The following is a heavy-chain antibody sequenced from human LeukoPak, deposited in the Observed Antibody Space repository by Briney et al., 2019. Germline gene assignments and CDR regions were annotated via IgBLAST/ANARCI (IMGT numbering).Heavy chain of an antibody. CDR1: GFTFSDYY. D-gene: IGHD2-15*01. CDR3: AREGVVAAKDY. J-gene: IGHJ4*02. Sequence: GGSLRLSCAASGFTFSDYYMSWIRQAPGKGLEWVSYISSSGSTMYYTDSVKGRFTVSRDNAKNTLYLQMNSLRAEDTAVYYCAREGVVAAKDYWGQGTLVTVSS. V-gene: IGHV3-11*04. CDR2: ISSSGSTM.